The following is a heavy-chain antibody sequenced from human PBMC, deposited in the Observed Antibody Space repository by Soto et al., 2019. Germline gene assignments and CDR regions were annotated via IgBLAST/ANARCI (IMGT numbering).Heavy chain of an antibody. J-gene: IGHJ4*02. Sequence: QVQLVQSGAEVKKPGASVQVSCKTSGYTFTSYDINWVRQAPGQGLEWMGWMNPYNGNTGFEQKFQGRVTMTRNTSISTAYMELSSLTSEDTAVYYCARGPGVLGYFDYWGQGALVTVSS. CDR1: GYTFTSYD. V-gene: IGHV1-8*01. CDR3: ARGPGVLGYFDY. D-gene: IGHD3-10*01. CDR2: MNPYNGNT.